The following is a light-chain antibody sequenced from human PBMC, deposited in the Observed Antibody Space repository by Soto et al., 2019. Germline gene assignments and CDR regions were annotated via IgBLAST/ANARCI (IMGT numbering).Light chain of an antibody. CDR1: QGISNY. CDR3: QKYNSAPWT. CDR2: AAS. J-gene: IGKJ1*01. Sequence: DIQMTQSPSSLSASVGDRVTITCRPSQGISNYLAWYQQNPGKVPKLLIYAASTLQSGVPSRFSGSGSGTDFNLTISSLQPEDVATYYCQKYNSAPWTFGQGTKVEIK. V-gene: IGKV1-27*01.